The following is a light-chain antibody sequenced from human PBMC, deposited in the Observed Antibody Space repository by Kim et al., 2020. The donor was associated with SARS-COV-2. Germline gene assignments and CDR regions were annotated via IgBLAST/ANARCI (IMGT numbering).Light chain of an antibody. V-gene: IGLV3-21*04. CDR1: NIVGYN. CDR2: YDK. CDR3: QVWDSSSDQKV. Sequence: APEKTAGFAAEGDNIVGYNVNWYQQKPGQAPVMVINYDKNRPSGIPERFSGANSGNTATLTISRVAAGDEADYYCQVWDSSSDQKVFGTGTKVTVL. J-gene: IGLJ1*01.